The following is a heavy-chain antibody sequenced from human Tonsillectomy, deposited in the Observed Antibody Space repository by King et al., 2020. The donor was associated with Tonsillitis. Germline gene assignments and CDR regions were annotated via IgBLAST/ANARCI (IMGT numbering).Heavy chain of an antibody. CDR3: VKEPPDLGDYPVAFDI. CDR2: INSNGGGT. J-gene: IGHJ3*02. D-gene: IGHD4-17*01. V-gene: IGHV3-23*04. CDR1: GFTFSNYA. Sequence: VQLVESGGGLVQPGGSLRLSCAASGFTFSNYAMSWVRQTPGKGLVWVSAINSNGGGTYYADSVEGRFTIARDNSKNTVYLQMNSLRVEDTALYYCVKEPPDLGDYPVAFDIWGQGKMAPFS.